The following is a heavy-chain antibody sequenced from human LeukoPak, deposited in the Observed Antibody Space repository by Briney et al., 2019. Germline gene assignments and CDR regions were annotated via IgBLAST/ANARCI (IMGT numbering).Heavy chain of an antibody. D-gene: IGHD6-19*01. CDR2: INPNSGGT. CDR3: ARNSITVAGTGHDY. CDR1: GYIFTDYY. V-gene: IGHV1-2*02. J-gene: IGHJ4*02. Sequence: ASVKVSCKASGYIFTDYYLHWVRQAPGQGLEWMGWINPNSGGTNFAQKFQGRVTMTRDTSISTAFMELSRLRSDDTAVYYCARNSITVAGTGHDYWGQGTLVTVSS.